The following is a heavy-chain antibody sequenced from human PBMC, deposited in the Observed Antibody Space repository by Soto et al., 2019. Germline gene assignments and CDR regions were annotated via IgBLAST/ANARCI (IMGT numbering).Heavy chain of an antibody. CDR2: IIPIVNKP. D-gene: IGHD3-10*01. V-gene: IGHV1-69*08. CDR1: GGTFSSYT. CDR3: ATAYGAGGYRHFGS. J-gene: IGHJ4*02. Sequence: QVQLVQSGAEVKKPGSSVKVSCKASGGTFSSYTFNWVRQAPGQGLEWMGRIIPIVNKPNYAQKFQGRVTITQNDSKRAAYMVLTSLRSEATAVYYWATAYGAGGYRHFGSWGQGTLVTVSS.